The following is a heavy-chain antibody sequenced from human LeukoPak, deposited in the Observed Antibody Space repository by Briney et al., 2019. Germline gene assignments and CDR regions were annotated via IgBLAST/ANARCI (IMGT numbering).Heavy chain of an antibody. CDR2: IKQDGSEK. CDR1: GFTFSSYW. V-gene: IGHV3-7*01. CDR3: GRVLVAGPCDY. Sequence: GGSLRLSCAASGFTFSSYWMSWVRQAPGKGLEWVANIKQDGSEKYYVDSVKGRFTISRDNAKNSLYLQMNSLRAEDTAVYYCGRVLVAGPCDYWGQGTLVTVSS. D-gene: IGHD6-19*01. J-gene: IGHJ4*02.